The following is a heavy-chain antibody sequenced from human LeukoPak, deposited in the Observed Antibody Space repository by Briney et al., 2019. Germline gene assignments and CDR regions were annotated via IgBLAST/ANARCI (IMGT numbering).Heavy chain of an antibody. CDR1: GFTFSSYW. Sequence: GGSLRLSCAASGFTFSSYWMHWVRQAPGKGLVWVSRINTDGSSTSYADSVKGRFTISRDNSKNTLYLQMNSLRAEDTAVYYCARDLGHYYGMDVWGQGTTVTVSS. CDR3: ARDLGHYYGMDV. V-gene: IGHV3-74*01. J-gene: IGHJ6*02. CDR2: INTDGSST.